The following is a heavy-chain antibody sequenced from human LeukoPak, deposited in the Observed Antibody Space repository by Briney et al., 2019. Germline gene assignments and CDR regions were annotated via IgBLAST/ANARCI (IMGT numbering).Heavy chain of an antibody. CDR3: AKSYCGGECYRPWGAFYI. CDR1: GFTFSIDA. J-gene: IGHJ3*02. V-gene: IGHV3-23*01. CDR2: ISGSGGST. D-gene: IGHD2-21*01. Sequence: GGSLRLSCAASGFTFSIDAMSLVRQAPGKGLEWVSVISGSGGSTYYADSVKGRFTISRDNSKNTLYLQMNSLRAEDTAVYYCAKSYCGGECYRPWGAFYIWGQGTMVTVSS.